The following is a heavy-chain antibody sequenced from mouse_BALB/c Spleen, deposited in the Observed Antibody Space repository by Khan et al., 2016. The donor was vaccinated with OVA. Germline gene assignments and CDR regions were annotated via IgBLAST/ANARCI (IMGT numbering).Heavy chain of an antibody. Sequence: EVQLLESGPGLVKPSQSLSLTCTVTGYSITSGYGWNWIRPFPGNKLEWMGYISYSGCTNYTPSLKSRISITRDTSKNQFFLQLNSVTTEDTSTYYCARTARIKYWGQGTTLTVSS. V-gene: IGHV3-2*02. D-gene: IGHD1-2*01. CDR2: ISYSGCT. CDR3: ARTARIKY. CDR1: GYSITSGYG. J-gene: IGHJ2*01.